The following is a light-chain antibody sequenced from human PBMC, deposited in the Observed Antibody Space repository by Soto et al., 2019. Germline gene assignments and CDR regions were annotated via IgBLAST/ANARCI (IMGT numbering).Light chain of an antibody. J-gene: IGKJ1*01. CDR3: KQYYSYWK. CDR2: GAS. CDR1: QYVGTR. V-gene: IGKV3-11*01. Sequence: EIVLTQSPATLSSSPGETATLSCRASQYVGTRLAWYQHKPGQAPRLLIFGASRRATGIPDRFSGSGSGTNFTLTISSLQPDDFATYYCKQYYSYWKFGQGTKVDIK.